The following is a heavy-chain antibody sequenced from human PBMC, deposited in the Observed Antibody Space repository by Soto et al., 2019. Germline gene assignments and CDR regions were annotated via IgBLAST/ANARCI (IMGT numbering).Heavy chain of an antibody. Sequence: RESLKISCKGSGYTFTSYWIGWVRQMPGEGLEWMGVIYPSDSDIRYSPSFQGKVTISADKSITTAYLQWSSLKAADTAMYYCVISGTSSGRFSDYWGQGTLVTVSS. CDR1: GYTFTSYW. D-gene: IGHD2-15*01. J-gene: IGHJ4*02. V-gene: IGHV5-51*01. CDR2: IYPSDSDI. CDR3: VISGTSSGRFSDY.